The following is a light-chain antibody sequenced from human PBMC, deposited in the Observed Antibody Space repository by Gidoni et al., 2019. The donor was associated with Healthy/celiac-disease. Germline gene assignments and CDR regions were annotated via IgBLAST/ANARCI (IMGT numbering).Light chain of an antibody. CDR3: QQLNSYLT. CDR1: QGISSY. V-gene: IGKV1-9*01. CDR2: AAS. J-gene: IGKJ5*01. Sequence: DIQLTQSPSFLSASVGDRVTITCWASQGISSYLAWYQQKPGKAPKLLIYAASTLQSGVPSRFSGSGSGTEFTLTISSLQPEDFATYYCQQLNSYLTFGQGTRLEIK.